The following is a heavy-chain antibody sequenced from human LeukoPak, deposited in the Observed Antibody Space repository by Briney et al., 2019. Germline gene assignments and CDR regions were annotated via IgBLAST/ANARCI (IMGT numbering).Heavy chain of an antibody. Sequence: SETLSLTCAVYGGSFSGYYWSWIRQPPGKGLEWIGEINHSGSTNYNPSLKSRVTISVDTSKNQFSLKLSSVTAADTAVYYCAGGHYGDGNWFDPWGQGTLVTVSS. J-gene: IGHJ5*02. CDR1: GGSFSGYY. D-gene: IGHD4-17*01. V-gene: IGHV4-34*01. CDR3: AGGHYGDGNWFDP. CDR2: INHSGST.